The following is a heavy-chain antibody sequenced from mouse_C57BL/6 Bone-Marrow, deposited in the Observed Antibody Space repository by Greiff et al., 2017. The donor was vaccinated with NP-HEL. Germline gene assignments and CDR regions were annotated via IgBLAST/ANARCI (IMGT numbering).Heavy chain of an antibody. CDR2: IDPETGGT. V-gene: IGHV1-15*01. Sequence: VKLQQSGAELVRPGASVTLSCKASGYTFTDYEMHWVKQTPVHGLEWIGAIDPETGGTAYNQKFKGKAILTADKSSSTAYMELRSLTSEDSAVYYCTREGSSYDGYYSYFDYWGQGTTLTVSS. J-gene: IGHJ2*01. D-gene: IGHD2-3*01. CDR3: TREGSSYDGYYSYFDY. CDR1: GYTFTDYE.